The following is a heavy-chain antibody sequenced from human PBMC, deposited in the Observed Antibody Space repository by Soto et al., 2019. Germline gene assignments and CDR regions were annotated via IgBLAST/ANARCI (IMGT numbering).Heavy chain of an antibody. V-gene: IGHV1-69*06. Sequence: VAPVKVSCKASGDTCSSCAIRCVRQAPGQGLEWMGGIIPIFGTANYAQKFQGRVTITADKSTSTAYMELSSLRSEDTAVYYCARGHDSSGYSFDYWGQGTLVTVSS. CDR3: ARGHDSSGYSFDY. D-gene: IGHD3-22*01. J-gene: IGHJ4*02. CDR1: GDTCSSCA. CDR2: IIPIFGTA.